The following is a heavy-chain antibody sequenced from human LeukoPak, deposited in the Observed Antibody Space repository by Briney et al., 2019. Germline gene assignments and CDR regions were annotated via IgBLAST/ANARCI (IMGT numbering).Heavy chain of an antibody. CDR3: ARVRTSGWYFDAFVI. CDR2: IRSKAYEGTT. CDR1: GFTFGDYA. V-gene: IGHV3-49*01. Sequence: GGSLRLSCSTSGFTFGDYAMSWFRQAPGKGLEWVSFIRSKAYEGTTQYTASVRGRFTISRDDSKSIAYLQMNSLKIEDTAVYSCARVRTSGWYFDAFVIWGQGTMVTVSP. D-gene: IGHD6-19*01. J-gene: IGHJ3*02.